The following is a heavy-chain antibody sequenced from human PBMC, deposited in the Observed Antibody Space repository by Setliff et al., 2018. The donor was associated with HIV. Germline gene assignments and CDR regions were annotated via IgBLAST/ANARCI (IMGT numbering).Heavy chain of an antibody. Sequence: SETLSLTCSVSGDSINSRPYYYGWLRQPPGKGLEWIGNVFYSGSTYYNPSLKSRVSMSIDPSKNQLSLNLNSVTAADTAVYYCARGRDGELFTKEGNYYYYMDVWGKGTTVTVSS. V-gene: IGHV4-39*02. CDR2: VFYSGST. CDR3: ARGRDGELFTKEGNYYYYMDV. J-gene: IGHJ6*03. CDR1: GDSINSRPYY. D-gene: IGHD3-10*01.